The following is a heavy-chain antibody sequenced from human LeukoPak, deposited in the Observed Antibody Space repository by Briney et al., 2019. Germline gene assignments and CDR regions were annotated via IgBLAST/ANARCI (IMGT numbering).Heavy chain of an antibody. CDR1: GYTFTSYF. D-gene: IGHD5-18*01. CDR2: INPDDHST. J-gene: IGHJ6*04. Sequence: ASVKVCCKASGYTFTSYFIHWVRQAPGQGLEWMGIINPDDHSTNYAQNFQGRVTVTRDTSTSTVYMQVSSLRFEDTAVYYCARGTATLMDVWGKGTTVTVSS. CDR3: ARGTATLMDV. V-gene: IGHV1-46*01.